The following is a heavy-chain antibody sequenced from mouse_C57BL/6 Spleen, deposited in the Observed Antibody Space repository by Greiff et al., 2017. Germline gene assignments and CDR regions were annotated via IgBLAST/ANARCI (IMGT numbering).Heavy chain of an antibody. Sequence: VQLQQSGAELVQPGASVQLSCKASGYTFTESTIHWVKQRSGKGLEWIGWFYTGSGSIKYNETFKDKATLTADKSYSTVYMELSRLTAADSAVYFCARHSPSRADYYAMDYWGQGTSVTVSS. CDR1: GYTFTEST. J-gene: IGHJ4*01. CDR3: ARHSPSRADYYAMDY. V-gene: IGHV1-62-2*01. CDR2: FYTGSGSI. D-gene: IGHD6-1*01.